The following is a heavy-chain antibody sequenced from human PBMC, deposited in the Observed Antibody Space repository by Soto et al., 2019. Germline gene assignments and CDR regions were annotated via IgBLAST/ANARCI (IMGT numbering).Heavy chain of an antibody. CDR1: GYTFASYA. Sequence: QVQLVQSGAEVKKPGASVKVSCKASGYTFASYAISWMRQAPGQGLEGMGWISAYNGNKNYAQKHPGRDTMTTDTSTSTAYMELRSLRSDDTAVYYCARDPPPPDYWGQGTLVTVSS. J-gene: IGHJ4*02. CDR3: ARDPPPPDY. V-gene: IGHV1-18*01. CDR2: ISAYNGNK.